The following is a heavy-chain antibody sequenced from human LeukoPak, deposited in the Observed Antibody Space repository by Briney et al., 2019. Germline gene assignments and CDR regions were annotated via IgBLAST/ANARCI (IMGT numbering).Heavy chain of an antibody. CDR1: GFTFSSYS. CDR3: ARDRGGSYSAIDY. CDR2: ISSSSSTI. D-gene: IGHD1-26*01. J-gene: IGHJ4*02. Sequence: GGSLRLSCAASGFTFSSYSMNWVRQAPGKGLEWVSFISSSSSTIYYADSVKGRFTISRDNAKNSLYLQMNSLRAEDIAVYYCARDRGGSYSAIDYWGQGTLVTVSS. V-gene: IGHV3-48*04.